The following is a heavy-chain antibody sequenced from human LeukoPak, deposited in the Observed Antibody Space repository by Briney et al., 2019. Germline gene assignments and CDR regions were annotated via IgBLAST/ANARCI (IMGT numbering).Heavy chain of an antibody. V-gene: IGHV5-51*01. Sequence: GEALKISCKGSGYSFTNYWIGWVRQMPGKGLEWMGIIYPGDSDTRYSPSFQGQVTISADKSISTAYLQWSSLKASDTAMYYCERHQGITAMVTGYMDVWGKGTTVTVSS. CDR1: GYSFTNYW. D-gene: IGHD5-18*01. CDR3: ERHQGITAMVTGYMDV. CDR2: IYPGDSDT. J-gene: IGHJ6*03.